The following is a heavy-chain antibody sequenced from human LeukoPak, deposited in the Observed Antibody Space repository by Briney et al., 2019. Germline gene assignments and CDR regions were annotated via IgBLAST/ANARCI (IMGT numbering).Heavy chain of an antibody. D-gene: IGHD6-19*01. CDR2: INPSGGST. Sequence: GASVKLSCTASGHTFTIYYMHWVRQAAGQGLEWMGIINPSGGSTRHAQKSQGRVTMTRDMATSTVYMELSSLRSEDTAVYYCARDYSPNYSSGWYDPPVSGGDYWGQGTLVTVSS. J-gene: IGHJ4*02. V-gene: IGHV1-46*03. CDR1: GHTFTIYY. CDR3: ARDYSPNYSSGWYDPPVSGGDY.